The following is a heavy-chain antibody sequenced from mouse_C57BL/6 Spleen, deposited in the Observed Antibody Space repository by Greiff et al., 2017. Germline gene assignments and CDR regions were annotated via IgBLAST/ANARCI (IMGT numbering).Heavy chain of an antibody. CDR1: GFTFSDYY. V-gene: IGHV5-12*01. D-gene: IGHD1-1*01. CDR3: ARQGSVVARDYYAMDY. J-gene: IGHJ4*01. Sequence: EVQLVESGGGLVQPGGSLKLSCAASGFTFSDYYMYWVRQTPEKRLEWVAYISNGGGSTYYPDTVKGRFTISRDTDKNTLYLQMSRLKSEDTAMYYCARQGSVVARDYYAMDYWGQGTSVTVSS. CDR2: ISNGGGST.